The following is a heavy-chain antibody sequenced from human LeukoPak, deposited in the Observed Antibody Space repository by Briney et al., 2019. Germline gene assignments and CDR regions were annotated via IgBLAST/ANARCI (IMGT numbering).Heavy chain of an antibody. Sequence: SETLSLTCTVSGGSISSSSYYWGWIRQPPGKGLEWIGSIYYSGSTYYNPSLKSRVIISVDTSKNKFSLKLSSVTAADTAVYYCERDGSYSSSSGVSGYWGQGTLVTVSS. D-gene: IGHD6-6*01. V-gene: IGHV4-39*07. CDR1: GGSISSSSYY. CDR3: ERDGSYSSSSGVSGY. J-gene: IGHJ4*02. CDR2: IYYSGST.